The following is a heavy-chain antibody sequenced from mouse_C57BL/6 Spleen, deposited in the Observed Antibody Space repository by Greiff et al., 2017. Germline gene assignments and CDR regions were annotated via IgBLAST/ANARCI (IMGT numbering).Heavy chain of an antibody. J-gene: IGHJ1*01. V-gene: IGHV1-19*01. CDR3: ATYGNSYSCFDV. CDR1: GYTFTDYY. Sequence: VQLQQSGPVLVKPGASVKMSCKASGYTFTDYYMNWVKQSHGKSLEWIGVINPSNGGTSYNQKFKGKATLNVDKSSSTAYMELHSLTSEDSAVYYCATYGNSYSCFDVWGQGTTVTVSS. CDR2: INPSNGGT. D-gene: IGHD1-1*01.